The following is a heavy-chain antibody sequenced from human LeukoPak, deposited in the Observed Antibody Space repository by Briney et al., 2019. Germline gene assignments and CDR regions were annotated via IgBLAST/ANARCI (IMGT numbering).Heavy chain of an antibody. D-gene: IGHD6-19*01. V-gene: IGHV3-48*03. CDR2: ISSGASTM. CDR1: GFMFSSFE. Sequence: GGSLRLSCAASGFMFSSFEMYWVRQAPGKGLEWVSYISSGASTMYYADSVKGRFTISRDNARNSLFLQMNSLRAEDTAAYYCALLAVASDFDYWGQGTLVTVSS. CDR3: ALLAVASDFDY. J-gene: IGHJ4*02.